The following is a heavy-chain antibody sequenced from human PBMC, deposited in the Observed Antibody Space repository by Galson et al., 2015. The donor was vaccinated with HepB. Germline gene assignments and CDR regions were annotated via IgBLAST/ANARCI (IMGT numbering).Heavy chain of an antibody. D-gene: IGHD6-13*01. J-gene: IGHJ4*02. Sequence: SVKVSCKASGYTFTSYAMHWVRQAPGQRLEWMGWINAGNGNTKYSQKFQGRVTITRDTSASTAYMELSSLRSEDTAVYYCARSTGIAAAFDYWGQGTLVTVSS. CDR3: ARSTGIAAAFDY. CDR1: GYTFTSYA. CDR2: INAGNGNT. V-gene: IGHV1-3*01.